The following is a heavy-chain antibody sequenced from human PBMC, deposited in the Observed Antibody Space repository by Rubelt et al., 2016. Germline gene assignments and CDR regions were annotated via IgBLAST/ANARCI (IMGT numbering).Heavy chain of an antibody. J-gene: IGHJ4*02. CDR2: IYHSGST. D-gene: IGHD6-19*01. V-gene: IGHV4-38-2*02. CDR1: GYSIRSGYY. CDR3: ARDHSSGWYLEGFFDY. Sequence: QVQLQESGPGLVKPSETLSLTCTVSGYSIRSGYYWGWIRQPPGKGLEWIGSIYHSGSTYYNPSLKSRVTRSGDTSKNQFSLKLSSVTAADTAVYYCARDHSSGWYLEGFFDYWGQGTLVTVSS.